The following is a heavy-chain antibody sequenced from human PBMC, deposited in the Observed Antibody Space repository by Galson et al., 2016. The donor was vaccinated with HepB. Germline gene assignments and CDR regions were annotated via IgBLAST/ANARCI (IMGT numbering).Heavy chain of an antibody. CDR3: ARLDWVLAVSGHFDI. J-gene: IGHJ4*02. CDR2: IYPDDFST. Sequence: QSGAEVKKPGESLKISCKAYGYTFSDYWIAWVRQMPGKGLECMAIIYPDDFSTRYSPSFQGQVTISVDKSISTAYLQWISLKASDTAMYYCARLDWVLAVSGHFDIWGQGTLVSVSS. V-gene: IGHV5-51*01. D-gene: IGHD6-19*01. CDR1: GYTFSDYW.